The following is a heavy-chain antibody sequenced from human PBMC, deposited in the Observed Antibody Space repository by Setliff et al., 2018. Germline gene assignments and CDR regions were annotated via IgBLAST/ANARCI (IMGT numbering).Heavy chain of an antibody. Sequence: PSETLSLTCTVSGGSISSGDYYWSWLRQPPGKGLEWIGYIYYTGTTKYNPSLRSRVTISVDTSKNQFSLKLSSVTAADTAVYYCARESRYYYDNLGTLDYWGQGTLVTVSS. CDR2: IYYTGTT. D-gene: IGHD3-22*01. V-gene: IGHV4-30-4*08. J-gene: IGHJ4*02. CDR3: ARESRYYYDNLGTLDY. CDR1: GGSISSGDYY.